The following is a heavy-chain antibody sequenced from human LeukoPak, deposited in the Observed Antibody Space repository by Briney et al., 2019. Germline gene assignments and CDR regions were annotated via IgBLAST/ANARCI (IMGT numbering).Heavy chain of an antibody. CDR3: ARESKVRGVLIRYFDS. J-gene: IGHJ4*02. CDR1: GGSISSGGYY. Sequence: SETLSLTCTVSGGSISSGGYYWSWIRQPPGKGLEWIGYIYHSGSTYYNPSLKSRVTISVDRSKNQFSLKLTSVTAADTAVYYCARESKVRGVLIRYFDSWGQGTLVTVSS. V-gene: IGHV4-30-2*01. D-gene: IGHD3-10*01. CDR2: IYHSGST.